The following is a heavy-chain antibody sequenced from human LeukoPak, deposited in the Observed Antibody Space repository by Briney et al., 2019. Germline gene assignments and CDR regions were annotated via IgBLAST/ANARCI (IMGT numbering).Heavy chain of an antibody. Sequence: PGRSLRLSCAASGFTFSSYAMHWVRQAPGKGLEWVAVISYDGSNKYYADSVKGRFTISRDNSKNTLYLQMNSLRAEDTAVYYCAKASRLLHGSGSYPGYFDYWGQGTLVTVSS. CDR3: AKASRLLHGSGSYPGYFDY. J-gene: IGHJ4*02. D-gene: IGHD3-10*01. V-gene: IGHV3-30-3*01. CDR1: GFTFSSYA. CDR2: ISYDGSNK.